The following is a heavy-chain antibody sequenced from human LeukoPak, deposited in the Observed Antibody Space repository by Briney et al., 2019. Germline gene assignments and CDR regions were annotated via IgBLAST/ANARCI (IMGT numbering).Heavy chain of an antibody. CDR3: ARVVQVPAVYFDF. J-gene: IGHJ4*02. Sequence: SQTLSLTCTVSGVSISSGGYYWSWIRQHPGKGLEWIGYIYYSGSTYYNPSLKSRVTISVDMSKNQFSLKLSSVTAADTAVYYCARVVQVPAVYFDFWGQGTLVTVSS. D-gene: IGHD2-2*01. CDR1: GVSISSGGYY. CDR2: IYYSGST. V-gene: IGHV4-31*03.